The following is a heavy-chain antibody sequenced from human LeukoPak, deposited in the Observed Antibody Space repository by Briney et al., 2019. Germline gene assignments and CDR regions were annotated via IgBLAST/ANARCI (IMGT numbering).Heavy chain of an antibody. CDR2: IYPGDSDT. CDR3: ARGAAGTIPDYYYFGMDV. Sequence: GESLKISCKGSGYRFTDYWIGWLRQMPGKGLEWMGIIYPGDSDTRYSPSFQGQVTISADKSINTAPLQWSSLKASDTAMYYCARGAAGTIPDYYYFGMDVWGQGTTVTVSS. V-gene: IGHV5-51*01. D-gene: IGHD1-7*01. CDR1: GYRFTDYW. J-gene: IGHJ6*02.